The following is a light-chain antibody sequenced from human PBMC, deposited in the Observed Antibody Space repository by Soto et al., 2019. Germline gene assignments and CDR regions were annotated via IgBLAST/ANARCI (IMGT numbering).Light chain of an antibody. CDR3: QQYNNWPPYT. CDR2: GAS. CDR1: QSVSSN. J-gene: IGKJ2*01. V-gene: IGKV3-15*01. Sequence: EIVMTQSPATLSVSPGERATLSCRASQSVSSNLAWYQQKPGQAPRLLIYGASTRATGIPARFSGGGSGTEFTGTISILQSEEFAVYYCQQYNNWPPYTFGQGTKLEI.